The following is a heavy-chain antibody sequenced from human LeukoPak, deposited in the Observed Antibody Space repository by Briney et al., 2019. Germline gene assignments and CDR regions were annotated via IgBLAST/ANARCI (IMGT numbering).Heavy chain of an antibody. Sequence: SETLSLTCTVSGGSISSSSYYWGWIRQPPGKGLEWIGSIYYSGSTYYNPSLKSRVTISVDTSKSQFSLKLSSVTAADTAVYYCARQLGGIAAAPGGYWGQGTLVTVSS. D-gene: IGHD6-13*01. V-gene: IGHV4-39*01. CDR2: IYYSGST. CDR3: ARQLGGIAAAPGGY. CDR1: GGSISSSSYY. J-gene: IGHJ4*02.